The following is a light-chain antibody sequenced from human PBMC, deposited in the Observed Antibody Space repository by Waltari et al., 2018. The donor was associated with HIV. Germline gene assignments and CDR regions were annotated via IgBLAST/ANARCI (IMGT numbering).Light chain of an antibody. CDR3: ATWDDSLSVVV. CDR2: RNN. V-gene: IGLV1-47*01. J-gene: IGLJ2*01. CDR1: RSNIGLNY. Sequence: QSVLTPPPSASGTPGQRVPISCSGSRSNIGLNYVYWYQPLPGTAPKLLIYRNNQRPSGVPDRFSGSKSGTSASLAISGLRSEDEADYYCATWDDSLSVVVFGGGTKLTVL.